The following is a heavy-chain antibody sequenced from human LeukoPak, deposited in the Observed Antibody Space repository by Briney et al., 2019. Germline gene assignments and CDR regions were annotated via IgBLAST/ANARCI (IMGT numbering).Heavy chain of an antibody. D-gene: IGHD5-18*01. CDR2: INHSGST. Sequence: SETLSLTCAVYGGSFSGYYWSWIRQPPGKGLEWIGEINHSGSTNYNPSLKSRVTISVDTSKNQFSLKLSSVTAADTAVYYCARGGGDWWIQLWHFDYWGQGTPVTVSS. V-gene: IGHV4-34*01. CDR1: GGSFSGYY. CDR3: ARGGGDWWIQLWHFDY. J-gene: IGHJ4*02.